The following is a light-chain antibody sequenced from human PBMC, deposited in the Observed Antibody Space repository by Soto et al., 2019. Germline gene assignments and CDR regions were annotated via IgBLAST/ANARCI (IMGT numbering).Light chain of an antibody. Sequence: DVVMTQSPLSLPVTPGEPASISCRSSQSLLYSNGNTYLDWYLQKPGQSPQLLIYLGSNRASGVPDRFSSSGSGTDFPLKISRVEAEDVGIYYCMQALQTPFTFGGGTKVEIK. CDR2: LGS. CDR1: QSLLYSNGNTY. J-gene: IGKJ4*01. V-gene: IGKV2-28*01. CDR3: MQALQTPFT.